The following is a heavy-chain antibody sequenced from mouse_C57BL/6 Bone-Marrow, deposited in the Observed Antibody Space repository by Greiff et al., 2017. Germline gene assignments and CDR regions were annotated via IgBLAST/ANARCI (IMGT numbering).Heavy chain of an antibody. J-gene: IGHJ2*01. D-gene: IGHD1-1*01. CDR2: IHPNSGST. CDR1: GYTFTSYW. V-gene: IGHV1-64*01. CDR3: ARSYGSFLNFDY. Sequence: QVQLQQPGAELVKPGASVKLSCKASGYTFTSYWMHWVKQRPGQGLEWIGMIHPNSGSTNYNEKFKSKATLTVDKSSSTAYMQLSSLTSADSAVYYCARSYGSFLNFDYWGQGPTLTVSS.